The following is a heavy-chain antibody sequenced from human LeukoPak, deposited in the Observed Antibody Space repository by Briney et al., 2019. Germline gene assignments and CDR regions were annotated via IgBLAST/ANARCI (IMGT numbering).Heavy chain of an antibody. D-gene: IGHD5-24*01. CDR3: ARGGMATIFDV. CDR1: GGSLTVYY. J-gene: IGHJ4*02. Sequence: SETLSLTCTVSGGSLTVYYLTWIRQTPEKGLEWIGYIYYSGNTNYSPSLKSRVTMSVDGSKNQFSLKLSSVIAADTAVYYCARGGMATIFDVWGQGTLVIVSS. CDR2: IYYSGNT. V-gene: IGHV4-59*01.